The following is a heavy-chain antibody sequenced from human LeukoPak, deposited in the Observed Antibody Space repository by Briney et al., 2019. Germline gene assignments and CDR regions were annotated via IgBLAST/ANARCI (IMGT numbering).Heavy chain of an antibody. V-gene: IGHV1-2*02. CDR2: INPNSDGT. CDR1: GYTFTGYY. D-gene: IGHD2-2*01. CDR3: AREGYCSSTSCYPDY. Sequence: ASVKVSCKASGYTFTGYYMHWVRQAPGQGLEWMGWINPNSDGTNYAQKFQGRVTMTRDTSISTAYMELSRLRSDDTAVYYCAREGYCSSTSCYPDYWGQGTLVTVSS. J-gene: IGHJ4*02.